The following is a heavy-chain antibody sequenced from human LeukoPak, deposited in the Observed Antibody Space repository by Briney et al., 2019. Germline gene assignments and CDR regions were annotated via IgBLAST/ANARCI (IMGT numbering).Heavy chain of an antibody. V-gene: IGHV3-21*06. CDR1: GFSLISYN. CDR3: ATAPYDILTGYSPYYFKS. Sequence: PGGSLRLSCAASGFSLISYNMNWVRQAPGKGLEWVSSISSTSSHIYYADSVKGRFTISRDNAKNSLYLQMNSLRAEDTAMYYCATAPYDILTGYSPYYFKSWGQGTLVTVSS. J-gene: IGHJ4*02. CDR2: ISSTSSHI. D-gene: IGHD3-9*01.